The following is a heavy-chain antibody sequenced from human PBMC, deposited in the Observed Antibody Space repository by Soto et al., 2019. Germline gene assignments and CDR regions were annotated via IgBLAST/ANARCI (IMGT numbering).Heavy chain of an antibody. CDR1: GYSFTSYW. D-gene: IGHD6-19*01. CDR2: IYPGDSDT. J-gene: IGHJ6*02. CDR3: ARHNIGSGWYGGASTGPLKVYYYGMDV. V-gene: IGHV5-51*01. Sequence: GESLQISCKGSGYSFTSYWIGWVRQMPGKGLEWMGIIYPGDSDTRYSPSFQGQVTISADKSISTAYLQWSSLKASDTAMYYCARHNIGSGWYGGASTGPLKVYYYGMDVWGQGTTVTVSS.